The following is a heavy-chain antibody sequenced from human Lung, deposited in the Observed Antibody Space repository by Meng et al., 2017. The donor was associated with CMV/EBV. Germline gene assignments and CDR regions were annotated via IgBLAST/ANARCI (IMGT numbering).Heavy chain of an antibody. D-gene: IGHD6-19*01. V-gene: IGHV4-4*02. CDR3: ASFPPPGKQWLVTDY. CDR2: IYHSGST. J-gene: IGHJ4*02. Sequence: QLRVREPRPVLVNPSGPPSLSRGGSVGSTSSRNGWSWFRQPPGMGLEWIGEIYHSGSTNYNPSLKSRVTISVDKSKNQFSLKLSSVTAADTAVYYCASFPPPGKQWLVTDYWGQGTLVTVSS. CDR1: VGSTSSRNG.